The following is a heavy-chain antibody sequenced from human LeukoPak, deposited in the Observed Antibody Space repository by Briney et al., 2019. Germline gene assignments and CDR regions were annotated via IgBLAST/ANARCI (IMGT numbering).Heavy chain of an antibody. J-gene: IGHJ4*02. CDR2: ISSSSYI. D-gene: IGHD1-26*01. Sequence: GGSLRLSCAAPGFTFSSYSMNWVRQAPGKGLEWVSSISSSSYIYYADSVKGRFTISRDNAKNPLYLQMNSLRAEDTAVYYCARDVYSGSYHLFDYWGQGTLVTVSS. V-gene: IGHV3-21*01. CDR1: GFTFSSYS. CDR3: ARDVYSGSYHLFDY.